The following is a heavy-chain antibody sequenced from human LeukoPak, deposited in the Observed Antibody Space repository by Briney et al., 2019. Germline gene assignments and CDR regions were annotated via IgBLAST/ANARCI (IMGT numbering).Heavy chain of an antibody. Sequence: PGGSLRLSCAASGFTFSSYWMSWVRQAPGKGLEWVANIKQDGSEKYYVDSVRGRFTISRDNAKNSLYLQMNSLRAEDTAVYYCARDWRGSSSWIFDYWGQGTLVTVSS. CDR1: GFTFSSYW. CDR3: ARDWRGSSSWIFDY. CDR2: IKQDGSEK. J-gene: IGHJ4*02. D-gene: IGHD6-13*01. V-gene: IGHV3-7*01.